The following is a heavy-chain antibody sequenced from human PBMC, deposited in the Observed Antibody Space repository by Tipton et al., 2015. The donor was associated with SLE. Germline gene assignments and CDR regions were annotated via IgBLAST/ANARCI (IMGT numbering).Heavy chain of an antibody. J-gene: IGHJ4*02. D-gene: IGHD6-19*01. CDR1: GGSISSHY. Sequence: TLSLTCTVSGGSISSHYWSWIRQPPGKGLEWIGYIYYSGSTNYNPSPKSRVTISVDTSKNQFSLKLSSVTAADTAVYYCARDLSSHSSGWYFGYWGQGTLVTVSS. V-gene: IGHV4-59*11. CDR2: IYYSGST. CDR3: ARDLSSHSSGWYFGY.